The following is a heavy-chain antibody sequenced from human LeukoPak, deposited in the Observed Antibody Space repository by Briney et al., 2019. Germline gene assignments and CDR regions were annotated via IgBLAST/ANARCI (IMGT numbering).Heavy chain of an antibody. J-gene: IGHJ4*02. CDR3: AKGSAQYCGGDCYSGAARYFFDC. CDR2: ISYDGNNK. V-gene: IGHV3-30*18. CDR1: GFTFSNYG. D-gene: IGHD2-21*02. Sequence: GGSLRLSCAASGFTFSNYGMHWVRQAPGKGLEWVTIISYDGNNKYYADSVKGRFTISRDNSKNTPYLQMNSLRAEDTAVYYCAKGSAQYCGGDCYSGAARYFFDCWGQGTLVTVSS.